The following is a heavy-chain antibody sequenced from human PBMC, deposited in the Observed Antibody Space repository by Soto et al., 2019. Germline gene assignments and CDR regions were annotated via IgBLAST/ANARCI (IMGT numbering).Heavy chain of an antibody. CDR2: ISAAGDP. CDR1: GFTFRNYD. Sequence: VQLVESGGGLVQPGGSLRLSCEASGFTFRNYDMHWVRQGTGKGLEWVSGISAAGDPDYADSVEGRFTISRENAQNSFFLQMNSLRVGDTAVYYCARTDIDFYGLDVWGQGTTVIVSS. CDR3: ARTDIDFYGLDV. J-gene: IGHJ6*02. V-gene: IGHV3-13*05.